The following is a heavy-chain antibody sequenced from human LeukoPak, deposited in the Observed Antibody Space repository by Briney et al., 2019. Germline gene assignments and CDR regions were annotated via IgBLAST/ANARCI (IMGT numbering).Heavy chain of an antibody. Sequence: AGSLRLSCAVSGFTFDDYGMSWVRQAPGKGLEWVSGINWNGGHTGYTDSVKGRFTISRDNAKNSLYLQMNSLRAEDTALYYCARIGYDILTGYSRRDSYDYYMDVWGKGTPVTVSS. V-gene: IGHV3-20*04. J-gene: IGHJ6*03. CDR2: INWNGGHT. CDR3: ARIGYDILTGYSRRDSYDYYMDV. CDR1: GFTFDDYG. D-gene: IGHD3-9*01.